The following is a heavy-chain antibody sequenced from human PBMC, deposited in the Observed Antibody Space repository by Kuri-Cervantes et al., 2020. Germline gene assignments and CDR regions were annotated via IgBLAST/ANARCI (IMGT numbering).Heavy chain of an antibody. CDR1: GFTFSSYA. J-gene: IGHJ3*02. CDR3: ARAIGASGWVEYYYDSSGYYDAFDI. Sequence: LSLTCAASGFTFSSYAMHWVRQAPGKGLEWVAVISYDGSNKYYADSVKGRFTISRDNSKNTLYLQMNSLRAEDTAVYYCARAIGASGWVEYYYDSSGYYDAFDIWGQGTMVTVSS. D-gene: IGHD3-22*01. CDR2: ISYDGSNK. V-gene: IGHV3-30-3*01.